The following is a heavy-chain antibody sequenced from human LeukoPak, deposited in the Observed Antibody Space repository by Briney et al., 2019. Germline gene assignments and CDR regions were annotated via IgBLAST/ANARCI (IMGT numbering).Heavy chain of an antibody. D-gene: IGHD3-16*01. CDR2: APHDGSDE. CDR3: ASTNGGPEYYFDY. CDR1: GFTFSRYA. J-gene: IGHJ4*02. V-gene: IGHV3-30*04. Sequence: GGSLRLSCAASGFTFSRYAMHWVRQAPGKGLEWVAVAPHDGSDEDYADSVKGRFTISRDNSKNTLYLQMNSLRAEDTAVYYCASTNGGPEYYFDYWGQGTLVTVSS.